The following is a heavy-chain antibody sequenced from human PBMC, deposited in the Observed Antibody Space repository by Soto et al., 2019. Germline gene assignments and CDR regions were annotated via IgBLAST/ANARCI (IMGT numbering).Heavy chain of an antibody. V-gene: IGHV3-21*01. CDR2: ISSSSRYI. CDR1: GFTFKTYS. J-gene: IGHJ4*02. D-gene: IGHD3-3*01. Sequence: PGWSLRLSCAASGFTFKTYSMNLVRQAPGKGLEWVSSISSSSRYIYYADSLKGRFTISRDNAKNSLYLQMNSLRAEDTAVYYCVSSFDFWSSSYYYFESWGQGTLVTVSS. CDR3: VSSFDFWSSSYYYFES.